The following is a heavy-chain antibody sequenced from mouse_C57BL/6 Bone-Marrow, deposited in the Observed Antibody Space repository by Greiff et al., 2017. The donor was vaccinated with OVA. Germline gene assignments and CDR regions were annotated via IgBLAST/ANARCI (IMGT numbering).Heavy chain of an antibody. CDR3: ARVPYYYAMDY. V-gene: IGHV5-4*01. D-gene: IGHD5-1*01. J-gene: IGHJ4*01. Sequence: EVQLMEPGGGLVKPGGSLKLSCAASGFTFSSYAMSWVRQTPEKRLEWVATISDGGSYTYYPDNVKGRFTISRDNAKNNLYLQMSHLKSEDTAMYYCARVPYYYAMDYWGQGTSVTVSS. CDR1: GFTFSSYA. CDR2: ISDGGSYT.